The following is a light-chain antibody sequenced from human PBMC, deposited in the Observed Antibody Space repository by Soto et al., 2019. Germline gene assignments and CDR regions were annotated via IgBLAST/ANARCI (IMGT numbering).Light chain of an antibody. J-gene: IGKJ1*01. CDR3: QKYNAAPWT. CDR2: AAS. CDR1: QGISNY. V-gene: IGKV1-27*01. Sequence: DIQMTQSPSSLSASVGDRVTITCRASQGISNYLAWYQQKPGKVPKLLIYAASTLQSGVPSRFSGSGAGTEFTLTSSTLQPEDVATYYCQKYNAAPWTFGQGTKVDIK.